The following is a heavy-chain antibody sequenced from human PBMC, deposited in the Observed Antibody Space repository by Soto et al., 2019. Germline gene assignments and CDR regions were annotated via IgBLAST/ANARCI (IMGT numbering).Heavy chain of an antibody. J-gene: IGHJ4*02. D-gene: IGHD2-2*01. CDR2: ISGSGGSP. Sequence: GGSLRLSCVASGFTFSTYTMSWVRQAPGKGLEWVSVISGSGGSPSYADSVQGRFSISRDNPKNTLYLKMNSLRGEDTAMYYWAKARCNTTNCYVPDYWGQGTLVTVSS. CDR3: AKARCNTTNCYVPDY. CDR1: GFTFSTYT. V-gene: IGHV3-23*01.